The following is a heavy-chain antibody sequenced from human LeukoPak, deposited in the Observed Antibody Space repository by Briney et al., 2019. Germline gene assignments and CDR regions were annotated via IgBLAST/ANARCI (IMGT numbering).Heavy chain of an antibody. CDR2: LVGDGSYT. CDR3: ARDGSNSHAFDV. V-gene: IGHV3-74*01. D-gene: IGHD5-24*01. Sequence: QAGGSLRLSCAASRFTFNSYWMDWVRQAPGKGLGWVSRLVGDGSYTNYADSVKGRFTISRDNAKNTLFLQMNTLRAEDTAEYYCARDGSNSHAFDVWGLGTMVTVSS. J-gene: IGHJ3*01. CDR1: RFTFNSYW.